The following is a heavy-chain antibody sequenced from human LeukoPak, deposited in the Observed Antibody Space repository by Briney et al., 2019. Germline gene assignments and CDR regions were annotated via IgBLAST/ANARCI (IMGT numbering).Heavy chain of an antibody. V-gene: IGHV3-48*03. CDR1: RSTFSSYE. Sequence: GGSLRLSCAASRSTFSSYEMNSVPEAPGKGLERVSYISSSSSTIYYADSLKGRFTISRDNAKNSVYLQMNRLRAKDTAVYYCARELVTAATMATPRNYWGQGTLVTVSA. CDR2: ISSSSSTI. J-gene: IGHJ4*02. D-gene: IGHD5-24*01. CDR3: ARELVTAATMATPRNY.